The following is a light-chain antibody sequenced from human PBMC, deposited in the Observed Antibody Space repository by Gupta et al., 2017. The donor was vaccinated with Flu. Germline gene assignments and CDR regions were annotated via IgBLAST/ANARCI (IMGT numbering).Light chain of an antibody. Sequence: SSLYASVGDRGTITVLARQGIRKYLAWCQKKPSGAPKRLVYDAASWQRGGPSRFSGSGSGTDFTLTISRLQHEDCAVYYCHQNYRDPLLTFGHGTKVDIK. CDR2: DAA. CDR1: QGIRKY. CDR3: HQNYRDPLLT. V-gene: IGKV1-39*01. J-gene: IGKJ1*01.